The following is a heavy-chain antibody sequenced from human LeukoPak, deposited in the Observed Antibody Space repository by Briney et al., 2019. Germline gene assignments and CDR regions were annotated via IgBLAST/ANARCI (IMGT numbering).Heavy chain of an antibody. D-gene: IGHD6-13*01. J-gene: IGHJ4*02. V-gene: IGHV5-51*01. CDR2: IYPSDSDT. Sequence: HGESLKISCQASGYSFSDYWIGWVRQMPGKGLEWMGIIYPSDSDTRYSPSFQGQVTISADKSISTAYLQWSSLQASDTAMYYCARPPFGYASSWYKYWGQGTLVTVSS. CDR1: GYSFSDYW. CDR3: ARPPFGYASSWYKY.